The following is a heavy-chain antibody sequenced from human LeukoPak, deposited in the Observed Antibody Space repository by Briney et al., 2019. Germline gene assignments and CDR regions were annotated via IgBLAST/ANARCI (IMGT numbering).Heavy chain of an antibody. Sequence: SVKVSFKASGGTFSSYAISWVRQAPGQGLEWMGGIIPIFGTANYAQKFQGRVTITTDESTSTAYMELSSLRSEDTAVYYCAREVGATGGAFDIWGQGTMVTVSS. V-gene: IGHV1-69*05. CDR1: GGTFSSYA. CDR2: IIPIFGTA. CDR3: AREVGATGGAFDI. D-gene: IGHD1-26*01. J-gene: IGHJ3*02.